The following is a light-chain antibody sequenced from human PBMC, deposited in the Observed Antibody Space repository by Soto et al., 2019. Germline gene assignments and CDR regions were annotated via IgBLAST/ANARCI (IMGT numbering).Light chain of an antibody. V-gene: IGLV1-40*01. Sequence: QSVLTQPPSVSGAPGQRVTISCTGSSSNIGAGSDVHWYQQLPGTAPKLLIYGNINRPSGVPDRFSGSKSGTSASLAITGLQAEDEADYFCQSYDSILSDSRGFGGGTKLTVL. CDR2: GNI. J-gene: IGLJ2*01. CDR3: QSYDSILSDSRG. CDR1: SSNIGAGSD.